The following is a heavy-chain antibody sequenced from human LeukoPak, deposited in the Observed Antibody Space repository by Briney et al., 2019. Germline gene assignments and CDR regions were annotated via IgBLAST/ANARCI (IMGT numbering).Heavy chain of an antibody. V-gene: IGHV4-34*01. J-gene: IGHJ6*03. CDR1: GGSFSGCY. CDR3: ARGITIFGVSHWGYYYYYMDV. CDR2: INHSGST. Sequence: SETLSLTCAVYGGSFSGCYWSWIRQPPGKGLEWIGEINHSGSTNYNPSLKSRVTISVDTSKNQFSLKLSSVTAADTAVYYCARGITIFGVSHWGYYYYYMDVWGKGTTVTVSS. D-gene: IGHD3-3*01.